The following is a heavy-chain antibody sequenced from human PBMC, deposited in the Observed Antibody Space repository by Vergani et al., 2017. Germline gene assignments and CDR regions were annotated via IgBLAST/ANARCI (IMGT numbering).Heavy chain of an antibody. D-gene: IGHD3-22*01. V-gene: IGHV3-30-3*01. CDR1: GFTFSSYA. CDR3: ARGSITMIVVVNLALGY. Sequence: QVQLVESGGGVVQPGRSLRLSCAASGFTFSSYAMHWVRQAPGKGLEWVAVISYDGSNKYYADSVKGRFTISRDNSKNTLYLQMNSLRAEDTAVYYCARGSITMIVVVNLALGYWGQGTLVTVSS. CDR2: ISYDGSNK. J-gene: IGHJ4*02.